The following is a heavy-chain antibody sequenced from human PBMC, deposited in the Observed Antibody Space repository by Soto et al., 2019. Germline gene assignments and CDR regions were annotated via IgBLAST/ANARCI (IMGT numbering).Heavy chain of an antibody. CDR2: FDPEDGET. CDR3: ATAWQLVLGFHY. Sequence: ASLKVSCKVSGYTLTELSMHWVRQAPGKGLEWMGGFDPEDGETIYAQKFQGRVTMTEDTSTDTAYMELSSLRSEDTAVYYCATAWQLVLGFHYWGQGTLVTVSS. V-gene: IGHV1-24*01. J-gene: IGHJ4*02. D-gene: IGHD6-6*01. CDR1: GYTLTELS.